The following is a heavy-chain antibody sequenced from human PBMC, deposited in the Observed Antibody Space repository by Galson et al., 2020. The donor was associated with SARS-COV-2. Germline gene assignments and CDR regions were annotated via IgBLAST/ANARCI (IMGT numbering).Heavy chain of an antibody. D-gene: IGHD3-3*01. Sequence: SGPTLVKPTQTLTLTCTFSGFSLSTSGVGVGWIRQPPGKALEWLALIYWNDDKRYSPSLKSRLTITKDTSKNQVVLTMTNMDPVDTATYYCAHSPTLPPISSTIFGVVIIPYFDYWGQGTLVTVSS. CDR2: IYWNDDK. V-gene: IGHV2-5*01. CDR3: AHSPTLPPISSTIFGVVIIPYFDY. J-gene: IGHJ4*02. CDR1: GFSLSTSGVG.